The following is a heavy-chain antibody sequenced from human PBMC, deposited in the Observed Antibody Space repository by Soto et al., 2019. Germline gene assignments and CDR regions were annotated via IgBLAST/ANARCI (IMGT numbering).Heavy chain of an antibody. CDR3: AKEITGYGSLTYFDY. D-gene: IGHD3-10*01. Sequence: EVQLVESGGGLVKPGGSLRLSCAASGFTFSTYTMNWVRQAPGKGLEWVSSISSSSSYTYYADSVKGRFTISRDNAKNSLYLQMNRLRAEDTAVYYCAKEITGYGSLTYFDYWGQGTLVTVSS. J-gene: IGHJ4*02. CDR2: ISSSSSYT. CDR1: GFTFSTYT. V-gene: IGHV3-21*01.